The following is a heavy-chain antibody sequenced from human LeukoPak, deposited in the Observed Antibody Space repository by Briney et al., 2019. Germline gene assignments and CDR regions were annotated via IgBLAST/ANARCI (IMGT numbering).Heavy chain of an antibody. Sequence: ASVTVSCKASGYTFTSYDINWVRQATGQGLEWMGWMNPNSGNTGYAQKFQGRVTITRNTSISTAYMELSSLRSEDTAVYYCARVPHMVRGVSNWFDPWGQGTLVTVSS. CDR2: MNPNSGNT. CDR1: GYTFTSYD. D-gene: IGHD3-10*01. J-gene: IGHJ5*02. CDR3: ARVPHMVRGVSNWFDP. V-gene: IGHV1-8*03.